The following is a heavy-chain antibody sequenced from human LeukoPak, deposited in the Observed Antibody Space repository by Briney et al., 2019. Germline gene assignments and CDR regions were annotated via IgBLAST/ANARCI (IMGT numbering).Heavy chain of an antibody. V-gene: IGHV1-18*01. CDR1: GYTFMNFG. D-gene: IGHD3-22*01. Sequence: GASVTVSCKASGYTFMNFGLSWVRRAPGQGLEWMGWISTYNGNTNYAQKLQGRVTMTADTSTSTAYMELRSLRSDDTAVYYCVRSSRLGRYYDTSGYYAYWGQGTLVTVSS. J-gene: IGHJ4*02. CDR2: ISTYNGNT. CDR3: VRSSRLGRYYDTSGYYAY.